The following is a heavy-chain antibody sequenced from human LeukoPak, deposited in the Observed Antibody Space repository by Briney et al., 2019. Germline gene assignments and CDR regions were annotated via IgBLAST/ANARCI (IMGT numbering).Heavy chain of an antibody. CDR1: GFTFSSYG. CDR3: AKMLGDMVRGVIIPSSLGY. V-gene: IGHV3-30*02. D-gene: IGHD3-10*01. CDR2: IRYDGSNK. Sequence: GGSLRLSCAASGFTFSSYGMHWVRQAPGKGLEWVAFIRYDGSNKYYADSVKGRFTISRDNSRNTLYLQMNSLSAETTAVYYCAKMLGDMVRGVIIPSSLGYWGQGTLVTVSS. J-gene: IGHJ4*02.